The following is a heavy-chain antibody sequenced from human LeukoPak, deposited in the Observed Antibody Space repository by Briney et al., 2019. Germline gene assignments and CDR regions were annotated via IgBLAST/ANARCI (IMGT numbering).Heavy chain of an antibody. CDR1: GGSISSGGYS. V-gene: IGHV4-30-2*01. Sequence: SETLSLTCAVSGGSISSGGYSWSWIRQPPGKGLEWIGYIYHSGSTYYNPSLKSRVTISVDRSKNQSSLKLSSVTAADTAVYYCARGYGRGGYYYYYGMDVWGKGTTVTVSS. J-gene: IGHJ6*04. CDR2: IYHSGST. CDR3: ARGYGRGGYYYYYGMDV. D-gene: IGHD4-17*01.